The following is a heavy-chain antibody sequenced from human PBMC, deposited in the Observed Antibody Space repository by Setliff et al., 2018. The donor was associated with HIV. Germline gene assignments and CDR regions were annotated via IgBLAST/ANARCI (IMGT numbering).Heavy chain of an antibody. CDR3: AREDGDYGFDL. V-gene: IGHV4-59*01. Sequence: SETLSLTCSVSGSFDDSIWAWIRQPPGKGLEWIGFISSSGNTNYNPSLESPFTMSVDPANNQFSLKLNSVTAADTAMYYCAREDGDYGFDLWGQGTLGPSPQ. CDR2: ISSSGNT. J-gene: IGHJ3*01. CDR1: GSFDDSI.